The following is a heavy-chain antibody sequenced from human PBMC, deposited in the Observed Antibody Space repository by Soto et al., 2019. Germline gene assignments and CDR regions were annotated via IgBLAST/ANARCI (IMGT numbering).Heavy chain of an antibody. Sequence: QVQLVQSGAEVKKPGASVKVSCKASGYTFTTYGISWVRQAPGQGLEWMGWISANNGNTNYAQKLQRRVTMTTDTSTSTAYMELRSLRSDDTAIYYCARARGDSSTYYFLYWGQGTLVTVSS. D-gene: IGHD2-2*01. CDR3: ARARGDSSTYYFLY. V-gene: IGHV1-18*01. CDR2: ISANNGNT. CDR1: GYTFTTYG. J-gene: IGHJ4*02.